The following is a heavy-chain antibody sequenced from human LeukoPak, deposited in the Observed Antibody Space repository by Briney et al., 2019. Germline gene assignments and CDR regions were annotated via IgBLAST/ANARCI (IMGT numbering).Heavy chain of an antibody. D-gene: IGHD2-2*02. J-gene: IGHJ5*02. V-gene: IGHV5-51*01. CDR3: ARQGCSSTSCYTVSWFDP. CDR2: IYPGDSDT. CDR1: GYSFTSYW. Sequence: GESLKISCQASGYSFTSYWIGWVRPMPGKGLEWMGIIYPGDSDTRYSPSFQGQVTISADKSISTAYLQWSSLKASDTAMYYCARQGCSSTSCYTVSWFDPWGQGTLVTVSS.